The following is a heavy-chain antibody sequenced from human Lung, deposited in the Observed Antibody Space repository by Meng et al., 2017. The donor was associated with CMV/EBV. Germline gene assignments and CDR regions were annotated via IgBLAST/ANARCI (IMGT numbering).Heavy chain of an antibody. Sequence: VQVRESGPALVKPSETLSLTCSVSCDSITNPNWWAWGRQPPGKGLEWIGEIPHRGSSAYNPSLKSRVSMSIDKSKNQFSLKLTSVTAADTAVYHCLRRSGGSVWGQGTLVTVSS. CDR3: LRRSGGSV. D-gene: IGHD3-10*01. CDR1: CDSITNPNW. V-gene: IGHV4-4*02. CDR2: IPHRGSS. J-gene: IGHJ1*01.